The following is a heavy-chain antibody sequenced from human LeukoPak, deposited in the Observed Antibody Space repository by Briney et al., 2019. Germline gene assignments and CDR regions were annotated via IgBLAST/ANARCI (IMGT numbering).Heavy chain of an antibody. V-gene: IGHV3-64*02. CDR3: ARQAAGVVY. Sequence: PGGSLRLSCAASGFTLSTYAMHWVRQAPGKGLEYVSGVSHKGDSTYYADSVKGRFTISRDNSKNTLYLQMGGLRAEDMAVYYCARQAAGVVYWGQGTLVTVSS. CDR1: GFTLSTYA. J-gene: IGHJ4*02. D-gene: IGHD6-13*01. CDR2: VSHKGDST.